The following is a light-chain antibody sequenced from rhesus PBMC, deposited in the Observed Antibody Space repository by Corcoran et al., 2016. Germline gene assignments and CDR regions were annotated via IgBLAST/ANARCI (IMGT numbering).Light chain of an antibody. Sequence: EIVMTQSPATLALSPGERATLSCRASQSVSSYLAWYQQKPGQAPRLLIYGASSRATGIPDRFSGRWSGTEVTLTISSLEPEDVGVYFCLQSSNWPQTFGQGTKVEIK. CDR2: GAS. V-gene: IGKV3-24*04. CDR1: QSVSSY. J-gene: IGKJ1*01. CDR3: LQSSNWPQT.